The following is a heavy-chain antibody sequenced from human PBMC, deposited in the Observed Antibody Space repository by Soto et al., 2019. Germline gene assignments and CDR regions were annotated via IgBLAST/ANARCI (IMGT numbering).Heavy chain of an antibody. J-gene: IGHJ4*02. CDR1: GYTFTSYD. V-gene: IGHV1-8*01. CDR2: MNPNSGNT. Sequence: QVQLVQSGAEVKKPGASVKVSCKASGYTFTSYDINWVRQATGQGLEWMGWMNPNSGNTDYAQKFRGRVTMTRDTSIRTAYMELSGLTSEDTAVYYCARRNGDYGRRAYWGLGTLVTVSS. D-gene: IGHD4-17*01. CDR3: ARRNGDYGRRAY.